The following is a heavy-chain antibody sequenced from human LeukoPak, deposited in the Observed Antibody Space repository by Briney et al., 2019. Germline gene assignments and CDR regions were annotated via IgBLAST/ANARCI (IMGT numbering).Heavy chain of an antibody. CDR2: INPNSGGT. Sequence: ASVKVSCKASGYTFTSYGISWVRQAPGQGLEWMGWINPNSGGTNYAQKFQGRVTMTRDTSISTAYMELSRLRSDDTAVYYCARAPFWEPQKDYWGQGTLVTVSS. V-gene: IGHV1-2*02. CDR3: ARAPFWEPQKDY. J-gene: IGHJ4*02. D-gene: IGHD1-26*01. CDR1: GYTFTSYG.